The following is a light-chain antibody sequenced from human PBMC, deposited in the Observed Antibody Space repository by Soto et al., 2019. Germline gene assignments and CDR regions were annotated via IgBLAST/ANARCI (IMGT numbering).Light chain of an antibody. J-gene: IGKJ2*01. CDR3: QQYHTLYT. V-gene: IGKV1-5*03. CDR2: KAS. Sequence: DIRMTQSPSTLSASVGDRVTITCRASQSISSWLAWYQQKPGKAPKLLIYKASTLESGVPSRFSGSGSGTEFTLTISSLQPDDFATYYCQQYHTLYTFGQGTKLEIK. CDR1: QSISSW.